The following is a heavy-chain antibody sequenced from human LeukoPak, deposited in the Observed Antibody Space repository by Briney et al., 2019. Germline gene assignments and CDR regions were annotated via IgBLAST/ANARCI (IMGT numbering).Heavy chain of an antibody. Sequence: SETLSLTCTVSGGSISSYYWSWIRQPPGKGLEWIGYIYYSGSTNYNPSLKSRVIISVDTSKNQFSLKLSSVTAADTAVYYCARAGESSYDAFDIWGQRTMVTVSS. CDR2: IYYSGST. D-gene: IGHD3-16*01. CDR1: GGSISSYY. J-gene: IGHJ3*02. CDR3: ARAGESSYDAFDI. V-gene: IGHV4-59*01.